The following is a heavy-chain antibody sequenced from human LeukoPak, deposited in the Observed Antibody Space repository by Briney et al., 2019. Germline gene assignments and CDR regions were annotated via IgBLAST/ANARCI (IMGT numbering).Heavy chain of an antibody. CDR2: INHSGST. J-gene: IGHJ4*02. D-gene: IGHD3-10*01. Sequence: PSETLSLTCTVSGGSISSSSYYWSWIRQPPGKGLEWIGEINHSGSTNYNPSLKSRVTISVDTSKNQFSLKLSSVTAADTAVYYCARRTKTYYYGSGSYYFTSRPFDYWGQGTLVTVSS. CDR3: ARRTKTYYYGSGSYYFTSRPFDY. CDR1: GGSISSSSYY. V-gene: IGHV4-39*07.